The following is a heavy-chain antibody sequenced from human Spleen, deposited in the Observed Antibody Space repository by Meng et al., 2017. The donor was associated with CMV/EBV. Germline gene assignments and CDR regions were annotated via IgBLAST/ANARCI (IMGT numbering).Heavy chain of an antibody. J-gene: IGHJ4*02. D-gene: IGHD3-10*02. CDR1: GITFNTYG. CDR3: SMYMLVLPVEAY. CDR2: ISYDGNKK. V-gene: IGHV3-30*03. Sequence: SCAVSGITFNTYGMHWVRQAPGKGLEWVAAISYDGNKKYYANSMKGRFTMSRDKSDNTLYLQMNGLRAEDTAMYYCSMYMLVLPVEAYWGQGTLVTVSS.